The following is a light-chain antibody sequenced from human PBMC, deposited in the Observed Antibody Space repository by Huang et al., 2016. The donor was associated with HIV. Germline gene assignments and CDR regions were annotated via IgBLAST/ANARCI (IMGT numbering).Light chain of an antibody. V-gene: IGKV1-8*01. CDR2: GAS. CDR3: QHYYNYPLI. CDR1: QHIDTY. Sequence: IRMTQSPSSLSASTGDRVTITCRASQHIDTYLAWYQQRPGSAPKLLIYGASTLQTDVPSRFSGNRSGTDFTLNINCLQSEDVAIYYCQHYYNYPLIFGPGTRVD. J-gene: IGKJ3*01.